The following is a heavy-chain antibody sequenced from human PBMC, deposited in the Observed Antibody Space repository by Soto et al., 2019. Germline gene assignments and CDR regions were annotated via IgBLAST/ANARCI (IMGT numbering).Heavy chain of an antibody. J-gene: IGHJ4*02. D-gene: IGHD3-10*01. V-gene: IGHV3-21*01. CDR3: ARGVGVIVGREEY. CDR1: GFTFSNYT. CDR2: ISSNSRNT. Sequence: EVQLVESGGGLVKPGGSLRLSCAVSGFTFSNYTMNWVRQAPGKGLEWVSFISSNSRNTYYADSVKGRFTISRDNAKNSVYLQMNSLRVEDTAVYYCARGVGVIVGREEYWGQGTLVTVSS.